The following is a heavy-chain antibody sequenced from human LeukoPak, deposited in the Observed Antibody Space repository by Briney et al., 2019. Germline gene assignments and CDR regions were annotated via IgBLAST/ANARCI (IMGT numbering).Heavy chain of an antibody. Sequence: SQTLSLTCTVSGGSISSYYWSWIRQPAGKGLEWIGRIYTGGSTNYNPSLKSRVTMSVDTSKNQFSLKLSSVTAADTAVYYCARYLVLEWLLGGGWFDPWGQGTLVTVSS. CDR2: IYTGGST. D-gene: IGHD3-3*01. V-gene: IGHV4-4*07. CDR3: ARYLVLEWLLGGGWFDP. CDR1: GGSISSYY. J-gene: IGHJ5*02.